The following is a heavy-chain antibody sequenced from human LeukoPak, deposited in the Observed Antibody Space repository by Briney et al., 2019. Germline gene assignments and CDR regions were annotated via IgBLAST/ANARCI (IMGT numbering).Heavy chain of an antibody. V-gene: IGHV3-23*01. CDR1: GFTFGSYG. CDR3: AKSLRYGDDY. D-gene: IGHD4/OR15-4a*01. CDR2: ITPNADRA. J-gene: IGHJ4*02. Sequence: GGSLRLSCAASGFTFGSYGMSWVRQAPGKGLEWVSFITPNADRASYADSVKGRFTISRDNPRNTLYMQMNSLRAEDTAVYYCAKSLRYGDDYWGQGTLVTVSS.